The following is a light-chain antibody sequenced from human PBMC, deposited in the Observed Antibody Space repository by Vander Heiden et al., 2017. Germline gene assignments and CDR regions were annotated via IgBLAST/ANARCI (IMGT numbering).Light chain of an antibody. Sequence: DIQMTQSPSTLSASVGDRVTITCRASQTISTWLAWYQQKPGKAPKLLIYKASSLESGVPSRFSGSGSETEFTLTISSLQPDDFATYYCQQYISYPYTFGQGTKLEIK. CDR3: QQYISYPYT. J-gene: IGKJ2*01. CDR2: KAS. CDR1: QTISTW. V-gene: IGKV1-5*03.